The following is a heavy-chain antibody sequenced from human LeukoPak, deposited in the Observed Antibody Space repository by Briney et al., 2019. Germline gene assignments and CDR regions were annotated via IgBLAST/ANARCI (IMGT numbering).Heavy chain of an antibody. J-gene: IGHJ4*02. CDR3: ARSPLEYDFWSGRHYYFDY. V-gene: IGHV4-61*02. CDR2: IYTSGST. Sequence: SQTLSLTCTVSGGSISSGNYFWSWIRQPAGKGLEWIGRIYTSGSTNYNPSLKSRVTISVDTSKDQFSLKLSSVTAADTAVYYCARSPLEYDFWSGRHYYFDYWGQGTLVTVSS. CDR1: GGSISSGNYF. D-gene: IGHD3-3*01.